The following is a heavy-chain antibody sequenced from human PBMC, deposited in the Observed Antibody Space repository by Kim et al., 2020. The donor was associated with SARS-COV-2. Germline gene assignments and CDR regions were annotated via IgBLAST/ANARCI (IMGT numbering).Heavy chain of an antibody. J-gene: IGHJ3*02. CDR1: GGSISSSSYY. CDR3: ARFPGVTAMFDAFDI. CDR2: IYYSGST. V-gene: IGHV4-39*01. D-gene: IGHD2-21*02. Sequence: SETLSLTCTVSGGSISSSSYYWGWIRQPPGKGLEWIGSIYYSGSTYYNPSLKSRVTISVDTSKNQFSLKLSSVTAADTAVYYCARFPGVTAMFDAFDIWGQGTMVTVSS.